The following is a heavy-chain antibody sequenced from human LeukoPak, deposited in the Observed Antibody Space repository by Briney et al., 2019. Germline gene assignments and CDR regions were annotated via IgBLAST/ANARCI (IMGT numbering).Heavy chain of an antibody. CDR2: IYYSGST. D-gene: IGHD3-10*01. Sequence: PSETLSLTCTVSGGSISNYYWSWIRQPPGKGLEWIGYIYYSGSTNYNPSLKSRVTISVDTSKNQFSLKLSSVTAADTAVYYCARDDGGYWGQGTLVTVSS. V-gene: IGHV4-59*01. J-gene: IGHJ4*02. CDR1: GGSISNYY. CDR3: ARDDGGY.